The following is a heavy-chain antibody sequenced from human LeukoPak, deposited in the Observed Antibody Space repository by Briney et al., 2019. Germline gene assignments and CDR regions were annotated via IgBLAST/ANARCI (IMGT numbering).Heavy chain of an antibody. D-gene: IGHD3-3*01. CDR1: GGSISSYY. CDR3: ARVYYDSWSGTFAYFDY. J-gene: IGHJ4*02. CDR2: IYYSGST. V-gene: IGHV4-59*01. Sequence: PSETLSLTCTVSGGSISSYYWSWIRQPPGKGLEWIGYIYYSGSTNYNPSLKSRVTISVDTSKNQFSLKLSSVTAADTAVYYCARVYYDSWSGTFAYFDYWGQGTLVTVSS.